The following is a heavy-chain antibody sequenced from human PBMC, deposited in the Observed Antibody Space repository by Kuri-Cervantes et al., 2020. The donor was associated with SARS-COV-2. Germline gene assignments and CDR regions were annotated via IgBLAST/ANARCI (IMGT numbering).Heavy chain of an antibody. D-gene: IGHD3-3*01. CDR1: GYTLTELS. CDR3: ARASLRFRTYYFDY. Sequence: SVKVSCKVSGYTLTELSMHWVRQAPGQGLEWMGGIIPIFGTANYAQKFQGRVTITADESTSTAYMELSSLRSEDTAVYYCARASLRFRTYYFDYWGQGTLVTVSS. V-gene: IGHV1-69*13. CDR2: IIPIFGTA. J-gene: IGHJ4*02.